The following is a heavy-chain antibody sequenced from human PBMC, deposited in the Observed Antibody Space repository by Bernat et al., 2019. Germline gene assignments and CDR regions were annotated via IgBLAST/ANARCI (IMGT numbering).Heavy chain of an antibody. V-gene: IGHV1-69*01. CDR2: IIPIFGTA. CDR3: ARTPFSRSWALYLTYFDY. D-gene: IGHD6-13*01. J-gene: IGHJ4*02. Sequence: QVQLVQSGAEVKKPGSSVKVSCKASGGTFSSYAISWVRQAPGQGLEWMGGIIPIFGTANYAQKFQGRVTITADESTSTAYMELSSLRSEDTAVYYCARTPFSRSWALYLTYFDYWGQGTLVTVSS. CDR1: GGTFSSYA.